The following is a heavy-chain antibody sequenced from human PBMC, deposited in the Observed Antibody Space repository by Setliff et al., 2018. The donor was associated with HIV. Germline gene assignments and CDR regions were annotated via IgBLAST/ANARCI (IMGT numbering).Heavy chain of an antibody. CDR1: GYIFTSHK. CDR3: ARGYSPYSSSWYY. V-gene: IGHV1-46*01. J-gene: IGHJ4*02. Sequence: GASVKVSCKASGYIFTSHKIHWVRQAPGQGLEWMGIITPSDSYTVYAQKFQGRVTMTRDTSTSTVYMELSSLRSDDTAVYYCARGYSPYSSSWYYWGQGTLVTVSS. D-gene: IGHD6-13*01. CDR2: ITPSDSYT.